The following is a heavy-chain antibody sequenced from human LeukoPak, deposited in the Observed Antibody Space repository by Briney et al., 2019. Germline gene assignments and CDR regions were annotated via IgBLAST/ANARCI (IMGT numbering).Heavy chain of an antibody. CDR2: IYYSGST. J-gene: IGHJ4*02. CDR1: GGSISSSSYY. D-gene: IGHD5-18*01. Sequence: PSETLSLTCTVSGGSISSSSYYWGWIRQPPGKGLEWIGSIYYSGSTYYNPSLKSRVTISVDTSKNQFSLKLSSVTAADTAVYYCARDYLGTADYWGQGTLVTVSS. V-gene: IGHV4-39*07. CDR3: ARDYLGTADY.